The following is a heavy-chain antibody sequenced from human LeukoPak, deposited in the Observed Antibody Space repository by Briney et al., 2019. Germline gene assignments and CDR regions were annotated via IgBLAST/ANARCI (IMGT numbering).Heavy chain of an antibody. V-gene: IGHV4-59*05. CDR3: AKQGPGSPTPYFDY. D-gene: IGHD1/OR15-1a*01. CDR2: IDYSGNT. CDR1: GFSVSSNY. J-gene: IGHJ4*02. Sequence: GSLRLSCAASGFSVSSNYMSWVRQAPGRGLEWIGSIDYSGNTYYNPSLNSRVTISVDTSKNQFSLKLSSVTAADRTVYYCAKQGPGSPTPYFDYWGQGTLVTVSS.